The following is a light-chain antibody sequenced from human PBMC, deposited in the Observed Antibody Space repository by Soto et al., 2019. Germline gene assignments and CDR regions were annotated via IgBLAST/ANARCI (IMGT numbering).Light chain of an antibody. CDR3: QRRSNWYT. CDR2: DAS. V-gene: IGKV3-11*01. J-gene: IGKJ2*01. CDR1: QSVSNY. Sequence: EIVLTQSPATLSLSPGERATLSCRASQSVSNYLAWYQQKPGQAPRLLIYDASNRATAIQARFSGSGSGTDFTLAISSLEPEDFAVYYCQRRSNWYTFGQGTKLEIK.